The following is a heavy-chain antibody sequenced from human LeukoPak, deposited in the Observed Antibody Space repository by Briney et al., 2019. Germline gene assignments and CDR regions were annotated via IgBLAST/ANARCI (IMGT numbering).Heavy chain of an antibody. CDR2: IKNDGSDK. V-gene: IGHV3-7*01. J-gene: IGHJ4*02. Sequence: GGSLRPSCATSGFTFSVYAMTWVRQAPGKGLEWVATIKNDGSDKYYVDSVKGRFTLSRDNAKNSVYLQMNSLRVEDTAVYYCVNLGYSDGGQGTLVTVSS. CDR3: VNLGYSD. CDR1: GFTFSVYA. D-gene: IGHD1-26*01.